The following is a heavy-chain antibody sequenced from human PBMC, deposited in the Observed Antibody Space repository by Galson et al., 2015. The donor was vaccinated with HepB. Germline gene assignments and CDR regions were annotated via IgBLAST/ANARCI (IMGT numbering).Heavy chain of an antibody. CDR1: GGTFSSYT. Sequence: SVKVSCKASGGTFSSYTISWVRQAPGQGLEWMGRIIPILGIANYAQKFQGRVTITADKSTSTAYMELSSLRSEDTAVYYCASVNIAVAGTEGYYFDYWGQGTLVTVSS. J-gene: IGHJ4*02. CDR2: IIPILGIA. V-gene: IGHV1-69*02. D-gene: IGHD6-19*01. CDR3: ASVNIAVAGTEGYYFDY.